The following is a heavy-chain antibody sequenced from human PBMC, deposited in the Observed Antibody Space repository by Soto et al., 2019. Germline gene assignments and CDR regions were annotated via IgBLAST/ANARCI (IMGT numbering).Heavy chain of an antibody. CDR2: IYYSGST. J-gene: IGHJ6*02. V-gene: IGHV4-61*08. Sequence: PSETLSLTCSVSNGSISSAGYYWSWIRQHPGRGLEWIGYIYYSGSTNYNPSLKSRVTISVDTSKNQFSLKLSSVTAADTAVYYCARHPAGGYSYGPDYYYYGMDVWGQGTTVTVSS. D-gene: IGHD5-18*01. CDR3: ARHPAGGYSYGPDYYYYGMDV. CDR1: NGSISSAGYY.